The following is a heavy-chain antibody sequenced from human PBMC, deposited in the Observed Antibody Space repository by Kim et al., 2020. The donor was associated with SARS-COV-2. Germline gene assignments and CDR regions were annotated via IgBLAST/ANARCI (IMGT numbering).Heavy chain of an antibody. J-gene: IGHJ5*02. CDR1: GFTFSDYY. D-gene: IGHD6-13*01. CDR3: ARASLSSSWWFDP. CDR2: ISSSSSYT. V-gene: IGHV3-11*05. Sequence: GGSLRLSCAASGFTFSDYYMSWIRQAPGKGLEWVSYISSSSSYTNYADSVKGRFTTSRDNAKNSLYLQMNSLRAEDTAVYYCARASLSSSWWFDPWGQGTLVTVSS.